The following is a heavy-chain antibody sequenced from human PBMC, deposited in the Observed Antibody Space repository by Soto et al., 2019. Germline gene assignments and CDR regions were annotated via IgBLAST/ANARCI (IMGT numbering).Heavy chain of an antibody. Sequence: GASVKVSCKASGYTFTSYDINWVRQATGQGLEWMGWMNPNSGNTGYAQKFQGRVTMTRNTSISTAYMELSSLRSDDTAVYYCARDPGYYDSSGYYPYFDYWGQGTLVTVSS. J-gene: IGHJ4*02. V-gene: IGHV1-8*01. CDR1: GYTFTSYD. D-gene: IGHD3-22*01. CDR2: MNPNSGNT. CDR3: ARDPGYYDSSGYYPYFDY.